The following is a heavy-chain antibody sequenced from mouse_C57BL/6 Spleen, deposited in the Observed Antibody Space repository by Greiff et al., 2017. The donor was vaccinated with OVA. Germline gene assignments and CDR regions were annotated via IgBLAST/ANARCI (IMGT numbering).Heavy chain of an antibody. CDR1: GFTFSDYG. D-gene: IGHD4-1*01. J-gene: IGHJ4*01. CDR2: ISSGSSTI. Sequence: EVMLVESGGGLVKPGGSLKLSCAASGFTFSDYGMHWVRQAPEKGLEWVAYISSGSSTIYYADTVKGRFTISRDNAKNTLFLQMTSLRSEDTAMYYCARPGTLYAMDYWGQGTSVTVSS. V-gene: IGHV5-17*01. CDR3: ARPGTLYAMDY.